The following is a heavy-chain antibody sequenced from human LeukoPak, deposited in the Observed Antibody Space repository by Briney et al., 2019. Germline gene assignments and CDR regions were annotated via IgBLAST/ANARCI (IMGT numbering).Heavy chain of an antibody. Sequence: GESLKISCKASGYTFTGYYMHWVRQAPGQGLEWMGWINPNSGGTNYAQKFQGRVTMTRDTSISTAYMELSRLRSEDTAVYYCAREGMSGSGSYLYYFDYWGQGTLVTVSS. CDR3: AREGMSGSGSYLYYFDY. CDR2: INPNSGGT. V-gene: IGHV1-2*02. J-gene: IGHJ4*02. CDR1: GYTFTGYY. D-gene: IGHD3-10*01.